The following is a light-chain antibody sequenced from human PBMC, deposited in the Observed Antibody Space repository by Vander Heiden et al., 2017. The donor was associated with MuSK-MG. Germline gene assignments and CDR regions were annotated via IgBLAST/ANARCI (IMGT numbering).Light chain of an antibody. V-gene: IGLV1-47*01. Sequence: QSVLTQPPSASGTPGQRVTISCSGSSSNIGSNYVYWYQQLPGTTPKLLIYMNNRSPSGVPDRFSGSKSGASATLAISWLRSEDEADYYCAAWDDSLSGRVFGGGTKLTVL. CDR3: AAWDDSLSGRV. CDR1: SSNIGSNY. J-gene: IGLJ3*02. CDR2: MNN.